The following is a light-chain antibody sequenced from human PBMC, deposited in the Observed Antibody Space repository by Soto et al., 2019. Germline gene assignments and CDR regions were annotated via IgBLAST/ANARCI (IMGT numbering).Light chain of an antibody. V-gene: IGKV3-15*01. CDR1: QSVSSN. Sequence: EIVMTQSPDTLSLSTGERATLSCRASQSVSSNLAWYQQEPGQAPRILIYGASTRATGIPARFSGRGSGTEFTLTISSLQSEDFAVYYCQQYNNWLITFGQGTRLEI. CDR2: GAS. J-gene: IGKJ5*01. CDR3: QQYNNWLIT.